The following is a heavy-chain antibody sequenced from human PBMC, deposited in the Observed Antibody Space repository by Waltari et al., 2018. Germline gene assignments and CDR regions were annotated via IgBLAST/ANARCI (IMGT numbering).Heavy chain of an antibody. D-gene: IGHD1-26*01. J-gene: IGHJ5*02. Sequence: QVQLVESGGGVVQPGRSLRLSCAASGFTFSSYGMHWVRQAPGKGREWVAVIWYDGSNKDYADSVKGRFTISRDNSKNTLYLQMNSLRAEDTAVYYCAKGYSGSSWGQGTLVTVSS. V-gene: IGHV3-33*06. CDR3: AKGYSGSS. CDR2: IWYDGSNK. CDR1: GFTFSSYG.